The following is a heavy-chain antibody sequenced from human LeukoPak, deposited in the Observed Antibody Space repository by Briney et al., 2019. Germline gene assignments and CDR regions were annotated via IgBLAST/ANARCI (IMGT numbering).Heavy chain of an antibody. V-gene: IGHV1-2*06. CDR1: GYTFPGYY. CDR2: INPDSGGT. J-gene: IGHJ4*02. Sequence: ASVKVSCKASGYTFPGYYMHWVRQAPGQGLEWMGRINPDSGGTNYAQKFQGRVTMTRDTSISTAYMELSRLRSDDTAVYYCARLNLGYCSGGSCHHSDYWGQGTLVTVSS. D-gene: IGHD2-15*01. CDR3: ARLNLGYCSGGSCHHSDY.